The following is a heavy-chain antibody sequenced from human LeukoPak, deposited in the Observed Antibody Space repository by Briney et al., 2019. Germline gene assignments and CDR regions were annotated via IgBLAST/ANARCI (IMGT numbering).Heavy chain of an antibody. Sequence: ASVKVSCKASGYTFTSYNINWVQQATGQGLEWMGWMNPNSGNTGYAQKFQGRVTMTRNTSISTAYMELSSLRSEDTALYYCARAPNYYDSNGYYSYYMDAWGKGTTVTVS. J-gene: IGHJ6*03. D-gene: IGHD3-22*01. CDR1: GYTFTSYN. V-gene: IGHV1-8*01. CDR2: MNPNSGNT. CDR3: ARAPNYYDSNGYYSYYMDA.